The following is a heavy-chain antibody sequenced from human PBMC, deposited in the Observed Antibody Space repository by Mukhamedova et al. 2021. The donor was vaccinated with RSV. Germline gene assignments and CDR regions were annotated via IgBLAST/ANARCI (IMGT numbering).Heavy chain of an antibody. CDR2: ISNTGVTV. J-gene: IGHJ4*02. D-gene: IGHD4-11*01. V-gene: IGHV3-11*01. Sequence: ISNTGVTVYYADSVKGRFTFSRDNAKNSLYLHMNSLSVEDTAVYYFARGNYAFDSWGQGTLVTVSS. CDR3: ARGNYAFDS.